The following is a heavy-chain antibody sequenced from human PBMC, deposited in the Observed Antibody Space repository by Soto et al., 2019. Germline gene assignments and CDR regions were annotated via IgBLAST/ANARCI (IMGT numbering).Heavy chain of an antibody. Sequence: GGSLRLSCAASGFTFSSYGMHWVRQAPGKGLEWVAVISYDGSNKYYADSVKGRFTISRDNSKNTLYLQMNSLRAEDTAVYYCAKVAVAVAGTQDYYYYNGMDVWGQGTTVTVSS. V-gene: IGHV3-30*18. CDR1: GFTFSSYG. CDR2: ISYDGSNK. J-gene: IGHJ6*02. CDR3: AKVAVAVAGTQDYYYYNGMDV. D-gene: IGHD6-19*01.